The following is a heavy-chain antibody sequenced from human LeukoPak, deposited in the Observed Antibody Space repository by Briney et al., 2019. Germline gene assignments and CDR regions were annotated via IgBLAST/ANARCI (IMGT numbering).Heavy chain of an antibody. Sequence: GGSIRLSXAASGFTFSNAWMSWVRQSPGKGLEWLGRIKSKTDGGTTDYAAPVKGRFTISRDDSKNTLYLQMNSLKTEDTAVYYCTTDSPYYYDSSYNAFDIWGQGTMVTVSS. CDR1: GFTFSNAW. CDR3: TTDSPYYYDSSYNAFDI. D-gene: IGHD3-22*01. CDR2: IKSKTDGGTT. J-gene: IGHJ3*02. V-gene: IGHV3-15*01.